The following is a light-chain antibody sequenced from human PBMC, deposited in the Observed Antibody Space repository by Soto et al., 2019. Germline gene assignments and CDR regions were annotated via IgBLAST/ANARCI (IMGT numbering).Light chain of an antibody. CDR3: QQFGSSLLT. CDR1: QSVSSSY. CDR2: GAS. V-gene: IGKV3-20*01. Sequence: EIVLTQSPGTLSLSPGERATLSCRASQSVSSSYLAWYQQKPGQAPRLLIYGASSRATGIPDRFSGSGSGTDFTLTISILEPEEFAVYYCQQFGSSLLTFGGGTKVEIK. J-gene: IGKJ4*01.